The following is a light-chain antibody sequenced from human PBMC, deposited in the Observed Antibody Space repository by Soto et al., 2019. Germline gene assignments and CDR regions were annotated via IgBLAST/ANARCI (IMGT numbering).Light chain of an antibody. CDR1: YSNIGIND. J-gene: IGLJ2*01. CDR3: AAWDDSLNGPA. V-gene: IGLV1-44*01. CDR2: DTS. Sequence: QSVLTQPPSASGTPRQRVTVSCSGTYSNIGINDVHWYRQLSGTAPQILIYDTSQRATGVPDRFSGSRSGTSASLVISGLQTEDEADYHCAAWDDSLNGPAFGGGTKLTVL.